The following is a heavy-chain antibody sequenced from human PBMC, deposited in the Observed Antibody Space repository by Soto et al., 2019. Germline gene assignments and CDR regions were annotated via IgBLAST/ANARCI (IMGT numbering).Heavy chain of an antibody. CDR3: ARDPYDFWSGYYPYGMDV. CDR1: GFTSSRYI. V-gene: IGHV3-21*01. J-gene: IGHJ6*02. CDR2: ISNSGGFV. D-gene: IGHD3-3*01. Sequence: GGSLRLSCAASGFTSSRYIMNWVRQAPGKGLEWVSSISNSGGFVNYADSVKGRFTISRDNAKNSLYLQMNSLRAEDTAVYYCARDPYDFWSGYYPYGMDVWGQGTTVTVSS.